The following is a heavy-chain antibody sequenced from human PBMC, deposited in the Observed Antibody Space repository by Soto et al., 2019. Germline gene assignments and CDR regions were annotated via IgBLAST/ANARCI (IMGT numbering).Heavy chain of an antibody. CDR3: ARRKCGDYGHYFDY. D-gene: IGHD4-17*01. CDR2: IYHSGST. CDR1: GGSINSYY. V-gene: IGHV4-59*08. J-gene: IGHJ4*02. Sequence: QVQLQESGPGLVKPSETLSLTCTVSGGSINSYYWSWIRQPPGKGLEWIGYIYHSGSTNYNPSLTRRLSRAGDTSKNQRPLQLSSVPAADTAVYYCARRKCGDYGHYFDYWGQGTLVTVSS.